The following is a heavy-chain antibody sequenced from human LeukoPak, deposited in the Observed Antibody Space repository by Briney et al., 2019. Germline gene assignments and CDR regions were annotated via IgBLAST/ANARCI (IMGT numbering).Heavy chain of an antibody. V-gene: IGHV3-64D*06. D-gene: IGHD3-10*01. Sequence: GGSLRLSCSASGFTFSSYAMHWVRQAPGKGLEYVSAISSNGGSTYYADSVKGRFTISRDNSKNTLYLQMSSLRAEDTAVYYCVKARGSGRPSAFDIWSQGTMVTVSS. CDR1: GFTFSSYA. CDR3: VKARGSGRPSAFDI. J-gene: IGHJ3*02. CDR2: ISSNGGST.